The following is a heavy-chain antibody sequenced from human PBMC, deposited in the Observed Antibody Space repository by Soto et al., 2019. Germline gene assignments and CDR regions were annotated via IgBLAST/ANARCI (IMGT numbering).Heavy chain of an antibody. CDR3: ASDRGAYGMDV. V-gene: IGHV1-18*01. CDR2: ISAYNGNT. CDR1: GYTFTSYG. Sequence: QVQLVQSGAEVKKPGASVKVSCKASGYTFTSYGISWVRQAPGQGLEWMGWISAYNGNTNYAQKLQGRVTMTTDPATSTAYMELRSLRSDDTAVYSCASDRGAYGMDVWGQGTTVTVSS. J-gene: IGHJ6*02.